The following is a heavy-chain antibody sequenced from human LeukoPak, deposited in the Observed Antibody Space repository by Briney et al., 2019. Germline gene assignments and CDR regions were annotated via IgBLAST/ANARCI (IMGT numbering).Heavy chain of an antibody. J-gene: IGHJ4*02. Sequence: SETLSLTCTVSGGSISSSSYYWGWIRQPPGKGLEWIGSIYYSGSTYYNPSLKSRVTISVDTSKNQFSLKLSSVTAAGTAVYYCARHFGIAAADDYWGQGTLVTVSS. CDR1: GGSISSSSYY. CDR2: IYYSGST. V-gene: IGHV4-39*01. D-gene: IGHD6-13*01. CDR3: ARHFGIAAADDY.